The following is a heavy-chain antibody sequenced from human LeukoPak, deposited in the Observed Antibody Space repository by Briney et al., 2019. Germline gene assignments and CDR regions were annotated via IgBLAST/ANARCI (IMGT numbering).Heavy chain of an antibody. J-gene: IGHJ1*01. V-gene: IGHV4-59*08. CDR3: AMGKTLPLQH. Sequence: SETLSLTCTVSVGSISSYYWSWIRQPPGKGLEWIGYIYYSGSTNYNPSLKSRVTISVDTSKNQFSLRLSSVTAADTAVYYCAMGKTLPLQHWGQGTLVTVSS. CDR2: IYYSGST. CDR1: VGSISSYY. D-gene: IGHD1-26*01.